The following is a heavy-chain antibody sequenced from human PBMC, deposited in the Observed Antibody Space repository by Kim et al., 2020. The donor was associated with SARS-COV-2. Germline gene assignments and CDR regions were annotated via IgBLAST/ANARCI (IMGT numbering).Heavy chain of an antibody. Sequence: SETLSLTCAVYGGSFSGYYWSWIRQPPGKGLEWIGEINYSGSNNYNPSPKSRVTISVDTSKNQFSLKLSSVTAADTAVYYCARVRGVTVLLGYYYYGMDVWGQGTTVTVSS. J-gene: IGHJ6*02. CDR1: GGSFSGYY. CDR2: INYSGSN. D-gene: IGHD3-10*01. CDR3: ARVRGVTVLLGYYYYGMDV. V-gene: IGHV4-34*01.